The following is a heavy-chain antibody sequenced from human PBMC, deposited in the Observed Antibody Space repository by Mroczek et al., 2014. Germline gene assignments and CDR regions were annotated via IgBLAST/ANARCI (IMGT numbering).Heavy chain of an antibody. D-gene: IGHD1-26*01. Sequence: QVQLVESGAEVKKPGASVKVSCKASGYTFTGYYMHWVRQAPGQGLEWMGWINPNSGGTNYAQKFQGRVTMTRDTSISTAYMELSRLRSDDTAVYYCARDRPSNYIVGAIFRVFGGMDVWGQGDHGH. J-gene: IGHJ6*02. CDR2: INPNSGGT. CDR1: GYTFTGYY. V-gene: IGHV1-2*02. CDR3: ARDRPSNYIVGAIFRVFGGMDV.